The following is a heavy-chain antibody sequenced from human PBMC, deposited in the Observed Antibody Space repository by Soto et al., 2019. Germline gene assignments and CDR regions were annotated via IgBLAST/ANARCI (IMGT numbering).Heavy chain of an antibody. CDR3: ARSGPGRYCSTTSCRVFDY. CDR2: MNPNTGNT. J-gene: IGHJ4*02. CDR1: GYTFTSYD. D-gene: IGHD2-2*01. V-gene: IGHV1-8*01. Sequence: QVQLVQSGAEVKKPGASVKVSCKASGYTFTSYDINWVRQATGQGLEWMGWMNPNTGNTDFAQKFQGRVTMTRNTSISTAYMELSSLRSEDTAVYYCARSGPGRYCSTTSCRVFDYWGQGTLVTVSS.